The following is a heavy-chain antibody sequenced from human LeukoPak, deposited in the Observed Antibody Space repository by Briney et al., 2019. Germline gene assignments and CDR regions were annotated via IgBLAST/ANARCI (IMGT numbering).Heavy chain of an antibody. CDR2: ISSGGGTI. V-gene: IGHV3-48*04. Sequence: PGGSLRLSCAASGFMFSSNWMSWVRQAPGKGLEWVSSISSGGGTIYYADSVKGRFTISRDNAKNSLYLQINSLRVEDTAVYFCARVLREWLLFGWFDPWGQGTLVTVSS. J-gene: IGHJ5*02. D-gene: IGHD3-3*01. CDR3: ARVLREWLLFGWFDP. CDR1: GFMFSSNW.